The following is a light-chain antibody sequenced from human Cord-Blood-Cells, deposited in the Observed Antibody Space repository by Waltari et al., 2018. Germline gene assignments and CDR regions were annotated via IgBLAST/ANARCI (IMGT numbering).Light chain of an antibody. Sequence: EIVLTQSTATLSLSPGERATLSCRASQSVSSYLAWYQQKPGQAPRLLIDDASNRATGIPARFSGSGSGTDFTLTISSLEPEDFAVYYCQQRSNWITFGQGTRLEIK. V-gene: IGKV3-11*01. CDR2: DAS. CDR1: QSVSSY. CDR3: QQRSNWIT. J-gene: IGKJ5*01.